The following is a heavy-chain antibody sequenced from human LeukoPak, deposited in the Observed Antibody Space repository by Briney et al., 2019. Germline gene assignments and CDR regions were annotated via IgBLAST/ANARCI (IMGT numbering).Heavy chain of an antibody. CDR1: GFTFSSYG. J-gene: IGHJ4*02. V-gene: IGHV3-30*03. CDR3: ARDGYSGSDAL. CDR2: ISYDGSNK. D-gene: IGHD5-12*01. Sequence: GGSLRLSCAASGFTFSSYGMHWVRQAPGKGLEWVAVISYDGSNKYYADSVKGRFNISRENSKNTLYLQMNSLRPEDTAVYYCARDGYSGSDALWGQGTLVTVSS.